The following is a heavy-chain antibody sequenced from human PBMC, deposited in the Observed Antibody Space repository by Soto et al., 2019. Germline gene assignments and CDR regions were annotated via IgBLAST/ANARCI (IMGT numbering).Heavy chain of an antibody. V-gene: IGHV4-34*01. D-gene: IGHD3-3*01. CDR1: GGSFSGYY. Sequence: LSLTCAVYGGSFSGYYWSWIRQPPGKGLEWIGEINHSGSTNYNPSLKSRVTISVDTSKNQFSLKLSSVTAADTAVYYCARGGTYYDFWSGYFYYGMDVWGQGTTVTVSS. J-gene: IGHJ6*02. CDR2: INHSGST. CDR3: ARGGTYYDFWSGYFYYGMDV.